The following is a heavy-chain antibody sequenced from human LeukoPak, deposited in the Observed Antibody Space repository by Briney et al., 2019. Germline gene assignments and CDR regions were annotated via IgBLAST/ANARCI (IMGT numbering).Heavy chain of an antibody. J-gene: IGHJ4*02. CDR1: GDSISSSGYY. D-gene: IGHD3-9*01. Sequence: SETLSLTCTVSGDSISSSGYYWGWIRQPPGKGLEWIGYIYYSGSTNYNPSLKSRVTISVDTSKNQFSLKLSSVTAADTAVYYCARLDWLLPEYFDYWGQGTLVTVSS. CDR3: ARLDWLLPEYFDY. CDR2: IYYSGST. V-gene: IGHV4-61*05.